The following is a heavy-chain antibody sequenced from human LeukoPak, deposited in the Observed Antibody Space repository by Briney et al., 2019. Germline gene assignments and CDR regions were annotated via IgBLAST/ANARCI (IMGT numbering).Heavy chain of an antibody. J-gene: IGHJ4*02. CDR3: AKDPGTVGWSRLFDY. V-gene: IGHV3-23*01. D-gene: IGHD6-19*01. CDR2: VSGSGVST. CDR1: GFTFSNYA. Sequence: PGGSLRLSCAASGFTFSNYAMNWVRQPPGKGLEWVSAVSGSGVSTYYADSVKGRFTISRDNYKSTVYLHMKSLRGDDSAIYYCAKDPGTVGWSRLFDYWGQGTLVTVSS.